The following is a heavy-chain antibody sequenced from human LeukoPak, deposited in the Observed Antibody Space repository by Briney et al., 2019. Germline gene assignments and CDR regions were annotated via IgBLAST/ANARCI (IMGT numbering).Heavy chain of an antibody. CDR2: IYHSGST. V-gene: IGHV4-59*12. J-gene: IGHJ5*02. Sequence: PSETLSLTCTVSGGSISSYYWSWIRQPPGKGLEWIGYIYHSGSTYYNPSLKSRVTISVDRSKNQFSLKLSSVTAADTAVYYCARVYCSSTSCSRAYWFDPWGQGTLVTVSS. CDR3: ARVYCSSTSCSRAYWFDP. CDR1: GGSISSYY. D-gene: IGHD2-2*01.